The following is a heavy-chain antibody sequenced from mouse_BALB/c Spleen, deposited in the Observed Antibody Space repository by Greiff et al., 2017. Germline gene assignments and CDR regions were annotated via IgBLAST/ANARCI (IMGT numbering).Heavy chain of an antibody. CDR1: GYTFTSYW. V-gene: IGHV1-7*01. D-gene: IGHD2-1*01. CDR3: ARWDGNYAFAY. CDR2: INPSTGYT. J-gene: IGHJ3*01. Sequence: QVQLQQSGAELAKPGASVKMSCKASGYTFTSYWMHWVKQRPGQGLEWIGYINPSTGYTEYNQKFKDKATLTADKSSSTAYMQLSSLTSEDSAVYYCARWDGNYAFAYWGQGTLVTVSA.